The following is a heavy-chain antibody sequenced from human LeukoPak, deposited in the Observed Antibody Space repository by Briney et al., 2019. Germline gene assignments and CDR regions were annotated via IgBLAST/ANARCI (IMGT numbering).Heavy chain of an antibody. Sequence: GGSLRLSCKAAGFNFGTYWMSWVRQSPEKGLEFVANIKYDDTVKNYVDSVKGRFTISRDNPSNSVYLQMDSLRPEDTALYYCARDPDSSAFDYWGQGAQVTVSS. V-gene: IGHV3-7*01. D-gene: IGHD2-15*01. CDR3: ARDPDSSAFDY. CDR2: IKYDDTVK. J-gene: IGHJ4*02. CDR1: GFNFGTYW.